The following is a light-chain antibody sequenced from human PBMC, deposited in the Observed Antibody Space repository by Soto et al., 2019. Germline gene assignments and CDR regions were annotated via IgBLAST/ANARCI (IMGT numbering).Light chain of an antibody. Sequence: DIQMTQSPSSLSASVGDRVNITCRASQSISSYLNWYQQKPGKAPKLLVYAASRLQSGVPSRFSGTGSGTDFTLTISSLQPEDFATYYCQQSFRTPFTLGPGNKLDIK. V-gene: IGKV1-39*01. CDR1: QSISSY. J-gene: IGKJ3*01. CDR2: AAS. CDR3: QQSFRTPFT.